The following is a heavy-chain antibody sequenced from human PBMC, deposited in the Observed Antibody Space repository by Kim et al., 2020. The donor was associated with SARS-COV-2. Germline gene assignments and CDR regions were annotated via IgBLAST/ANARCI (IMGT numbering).Heavy chain of an antibody. CDR3: VGGAGWLPDY. CDR2: GRN. D-gene: IGHD5-12*01. Sequence: GRNKYKPSLESRVTISLDTSKNQFSLKLSPATAADTAVYYCVGGAGWLPDYWGQGTLVTVSS. J-gene: IGHJ4*02. V-gene: IGHV4-59*09.